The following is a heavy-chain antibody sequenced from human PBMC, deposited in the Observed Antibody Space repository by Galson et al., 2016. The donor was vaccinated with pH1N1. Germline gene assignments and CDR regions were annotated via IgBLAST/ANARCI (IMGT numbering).Heavy chain of an antibody. V-gene: IGHV1-46*01. CDR2: IDPSGGGT. D-gene: IGHD1-26*01. CDR3: TRDLGRRREF. J-gene: IGHJ4*02. CDR1: GYTFTTSY. Sequence: SVKVSCKASGYTFTTSYIHWVRQAPGEGLEWMGVIDPSGGGTTYAQKFQAGVTMTRDTSTSTAYLDLNRMNSEDKSVYYCTRDLGRRREFWGQGTVVTVS.